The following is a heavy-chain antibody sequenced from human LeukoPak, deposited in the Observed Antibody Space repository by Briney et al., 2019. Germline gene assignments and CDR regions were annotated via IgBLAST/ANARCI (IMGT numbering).Heavy chain of an antibody. Sequence: GGSLRLSCAASGFTFSTYWMHWVRQAPGKGLMWVSRINSDESRTSYADSVKGRFTISRDNAKNTLYLQMNSLRSGDTAVYFCARGGSPIYYYYMDVWGKGITVTISS. CDR1: GFTFSTYW. CDR2: INSDESRT. D-gene: IGHD3-10*01. J-gene: IGHJ6*03. V-gene: IGHV3-74*01. CDR3: ARGGSPIYYYYMDV.